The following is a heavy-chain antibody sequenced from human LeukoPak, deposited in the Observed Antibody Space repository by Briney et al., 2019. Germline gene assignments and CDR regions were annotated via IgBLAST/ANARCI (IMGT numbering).Heavy chain of an antibody. CDR3: AKDPRTTVTYYYDYYMDL. Sequence: GGSLRLSCAASGFTFNNYAMSWVRQAPGKGLEWVSAIRGSGGSTYYADSVKGRFTISRDNSKNTLYLQMNSLRAEDTAVYYCAKDPRTTVTYYYDYYMDLWRKVTTVTVSS. CDR2: IRGSGGST. D-gene: IGHD4-17*01. V-gene: IGHV3-23*01. J-gene: IGHJ6*03. CDR1: GFTFNNYA.